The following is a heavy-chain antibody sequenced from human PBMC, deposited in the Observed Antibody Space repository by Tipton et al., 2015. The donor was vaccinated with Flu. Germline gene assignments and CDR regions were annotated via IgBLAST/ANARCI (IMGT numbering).Heavy chain of an antibody. CDR3: ARMGYCSGGSCYWDY. J-gene: IGHJ4*02. D-gene: IGHD2-15*01. CDR1: GGSVSSGSYY. CDR2: IYYTGST. Sequence: LRLSCTVSGGSVSSGSYYWSWIRQPPGKGLEWIGYIYYTGSTKYNPSLKSRVTMSVDTSKNQFSLNLSSVTAADTAVYYCARMGYCSGGSCYWDYWDQGTLVTVSS. V-gene: IGHV4-61*01.